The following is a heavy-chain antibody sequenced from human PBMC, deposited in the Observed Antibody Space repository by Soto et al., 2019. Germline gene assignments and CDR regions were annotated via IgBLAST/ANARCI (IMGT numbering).Heavy chain of an antibody. D-gene: IGHD3-16*02. V-gene: IGHV3-30*18. CDR1: GFTFSSYG. Sequence: QVQLVESGGGVVQPGRSLRLSCAASGFTFSSYGMHWVRQAPGKGLEWVAVISYDGSNKYYADSVKGRFTISRDNSKNALYLQMNSRRAEDTAVYYCAKDIRAKVIKTNYYYYGMDVWGQGTTVTVSS. CDR3: AKDIRAKVIKTNYYYYGMDV. J-gene: IGHJ6*02. CDR2: ISYDGSNK.